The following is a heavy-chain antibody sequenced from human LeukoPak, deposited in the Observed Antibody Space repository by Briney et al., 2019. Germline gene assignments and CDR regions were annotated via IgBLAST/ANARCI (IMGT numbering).Heavy chain of an antibody. D-gene: IGHD3-3*01. CDR1: GYTFTGYY. CDR2: INPNSGGT. J-gene: IGHJ4*02. CDR3: ARAAGLYYDFWSGYAH. Sequence: VSVKVSCKASGYTFTGYYMHWVRQAPGQGLEWMGRINPNSGGTNYAQKFQGRVTMTRDTSISTAYMELSRLRSDDTAVYYCARAAGLYYDFWSGYAHWGQGTLVTVSS. V-gene: IGHV1-2*06.